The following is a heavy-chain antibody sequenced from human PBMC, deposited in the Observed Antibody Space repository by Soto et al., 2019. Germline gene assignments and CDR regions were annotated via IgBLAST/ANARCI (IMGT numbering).Heavy chain of an antibody. CDR2: ISHDGSNK. CDR1: GFTFSTYG. CDR3: ANARTSYSGYYYYGMDV. D-gene: IGHD4-4*01. J-gene: IGHJ6*02. V-gene: IGHV3-30*18. Sequence: QVQLVESGGGVVQPGRSLRLSCAASGFTFSTYGMHWVRQAPGKGLEWVAVISHDGSNKYYADSVKGRFTISRDNFKSTLYLQMNGLRPEETAVFFCANARTSYSGYYYYGMDVWGQGTKVTVSS.